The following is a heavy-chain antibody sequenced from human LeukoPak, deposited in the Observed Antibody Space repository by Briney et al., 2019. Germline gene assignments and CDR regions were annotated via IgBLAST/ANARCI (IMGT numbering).Heavy chain of an antibody. CDR2: INPNSGGT. Sequence: ASVKVSCKASGYTFTDYYMHWVRQAPGQGLEWMGWINPNSGGTNYAQKFRGRVTMTRDTSISTAYMELSRLRSDDTAVYYCARQTSPTHFDHWGQGTLVTVSS. CDR1: GYTFTDYY. V-gene: IGHV1-2*02. J-gene: IGHJ4*02. CDR3: ARQTSPTHFDH.